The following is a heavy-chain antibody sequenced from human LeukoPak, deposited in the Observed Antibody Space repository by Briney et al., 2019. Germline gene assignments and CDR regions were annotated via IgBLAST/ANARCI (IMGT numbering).Heavy chain of an antibody. V-gene: IGHV4-59*01. CDR3: ARESRTSGYSNFYFDY. J-gene: IGHJ4*02. CDR1: GGSICSYY. D-gene: IGHD3-22*01. Sequence: SETLSLTCTVSGGSICSYYWSWSRQPPGKGLEWIGYIYYSGSTNYNPSLKSRVTISVDTSKNQFSLKLSSVTAADTAVYYCARESRTSGYSNFYFDYWGQGTLVTVSS. CDR2: IYYSGST.